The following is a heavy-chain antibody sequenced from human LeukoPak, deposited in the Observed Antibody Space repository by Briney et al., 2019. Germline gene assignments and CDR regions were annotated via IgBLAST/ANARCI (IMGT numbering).Heavy chain of an antibody. CDR3: AKGVDTTMIVVASDYYFDY. CDR2: ISGSGGST. J-gene: IGHJ4*02. Sequence: GGSLRLSCAASGFTFSSYSMNWVRQAPGKGLEWVSAISGSGGSTYYADSVKGRFTISRDNSKNTLYLQMNSLRAEDTAVYYCAKGVDTTMIVVASDYYFDYWGQGTLVTVSS. D-gene: IGHD3-22*01. CDR1: GFTFSSYS. V-gene: IGHV3-23*01.